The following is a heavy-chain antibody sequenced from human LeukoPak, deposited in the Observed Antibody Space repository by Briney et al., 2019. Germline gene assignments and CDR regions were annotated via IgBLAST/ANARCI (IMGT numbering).Heavy chain of an antibody. D-gene: IGHD3-10*01. CDR3: AKGRAGFVRGVCDY. Sequence: SETLSLTCTVSGGSISSYYWSWIRQPPGKGLEWIGYIYYSGSTNYNPSLKSRVTISVDTSKNQFSLKLSSVTAADTAVYYCAKGRAGFVRGVCDYWGQGTLVTVSS. V-gene: IGHV4-59*01. CDR2: IYYSGST. J-gene: IGHJ4*02. CDR1: GGSISSYY.